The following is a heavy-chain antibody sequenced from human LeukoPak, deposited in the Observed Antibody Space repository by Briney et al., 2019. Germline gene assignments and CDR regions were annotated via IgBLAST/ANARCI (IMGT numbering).Heavy chain of an antibody. CDR3: ARVRSDYYYGMDV. Sequence: GGSLRLSCAASGFTFSSYAMHWVRQAPGKGLEWVAVISYDGSNKYYADSVKGRFTISRDNSKNTLYLQMNSLRAEDTAVYYCARVRSDYYYGMDVWGQGTTVTVSS. CDR1: GFTFSSYA. CDR2: ISYDGSNK. J-gene: IGHJ6*02. D-gene: IGHD3-10*01. V-gene: IGHV3-30-3*01.